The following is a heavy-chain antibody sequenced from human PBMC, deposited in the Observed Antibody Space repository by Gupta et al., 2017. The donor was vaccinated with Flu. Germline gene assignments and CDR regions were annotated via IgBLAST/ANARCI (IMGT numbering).Heavy chain of an antibody. Sequence: QVQLVQSGTEVKRPGASVKVSCKASGHTFSDHSIHWVRQAPGQGLEWMGRVNPSGGRTTYAQNFQGRLTMTADTPTSTVYMELTSLRFEDTAVFYCAGRTGGTSDFHYWGQGTLVTVSS. CDR2: VNPSGGRT. J-gene: IGHJ4*02. CDR3: AGRTGGTSDFHY. D-gene: IGHD2-8*02. V-gene: IGHV1-46*01. CDR1: GHTFSDHS.